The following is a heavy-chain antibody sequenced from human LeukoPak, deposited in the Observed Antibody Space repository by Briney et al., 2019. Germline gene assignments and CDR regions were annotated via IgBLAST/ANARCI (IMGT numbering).Heavy chain of an antibody. CDR2: ISAYNGNT. V-gene: IGHV1-18*01. J-gene: IGHJ2*01. CDR1: GYTFTSYG. CDR3: ARVIMWGSYWYFDL. Sequence: ASVKVSCKASGYTFTSYGISWVRQAPGPGLEWMGWISAYNGNTNYAQKLQGRVTMTTDTSTSTAYMELRSLRSDDTAVYYCARVIMWGSYWYFDLWGRGTLVTVSS. D-gene: IGHD3-10*01.